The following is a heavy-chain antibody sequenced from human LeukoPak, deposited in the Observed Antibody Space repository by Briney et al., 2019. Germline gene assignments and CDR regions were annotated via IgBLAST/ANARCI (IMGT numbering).Heavy chain of an antibody. D-gene: IGHD2-2*01. CDR2: IRQDGGEK. J-gene: IGHJ4*02. CDR1: GFTFSDYW. V-gene: IGHV3-7*01. CDR3: ARGIGYCSSTSCYWSGFDY. Sequence: GGSLRLSCAASGFTFSDYWMQWVRQAPGKGLEWVANIRQDGGEKYYVDSVKGRFTISRDNAKNSLYLQMNSLRAEDTAVYYCARGIGYCSSTSCYWSGFDYWGQGTLVTVSS.